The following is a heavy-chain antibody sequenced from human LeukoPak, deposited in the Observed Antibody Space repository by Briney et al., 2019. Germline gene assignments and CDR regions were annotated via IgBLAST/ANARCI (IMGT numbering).Heavy chain of an antibody. CDR3: ARGCSSGWYYFDY. J-gene: IGHJ4*02. V-gene: IGHV3-30-3*01. D-gene: IGHD6-19*01. CDR2: ISYDGSNK. Sequence: PGGSLRLSCAASGFTFSSYAMHWVRQAPGKGLEWVAVISYDGSNKYYADSVKGRFTISRDNSKNTLYLQMNSLRAEDTAAYYCARGCSSGWYYFDYWGQGTLVTVSS. CDR1: GFTFSSYA.